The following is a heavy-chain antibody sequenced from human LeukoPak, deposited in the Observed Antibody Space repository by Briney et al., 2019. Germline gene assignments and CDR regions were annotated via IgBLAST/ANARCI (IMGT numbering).Heavy chain of an antibody. Sequence: RGESLKISCKGSGYSFTSYWIGWVRQMPGKGLEWVGIIYPSDSDTSYSPSFQGQFTISADKSISTAYLQWSSLKASDTAMYYCARVFYDSSGYYFLNAFDIWGQGTMVTVSS. V-gene: IGHV5-51*01. CDR1: GYSFTSYW. CDR2: IYPSDSDT. CDR3: ARVFYDSSGYYFLNAFDI. D-gene: IGHD3-22*01. J-gene: IGHJ3*02.